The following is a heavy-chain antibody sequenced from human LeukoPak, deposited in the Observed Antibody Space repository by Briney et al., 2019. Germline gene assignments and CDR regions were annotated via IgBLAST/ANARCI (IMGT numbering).Heavy chain of an antibody. CDR1: GYTFTGYY. CDR2: INPNSGGT. J-gene: IGHJ4*02. Sequence: ASVKVSCKASGYTFTGYYMHWVRQAPGQGLEWMGWINPNSGGTNYAQKFQGRVTMTRDTSTSTVYMELSSLRSEDTAVYYCARDHYHKVHSVMVTAPDYWGQGTLVVVSS. D-gene: IGHD2-21*02. CDR3: ARDHYHKVHSVMVTAPDY. V-gene: IGHV1-2*02.